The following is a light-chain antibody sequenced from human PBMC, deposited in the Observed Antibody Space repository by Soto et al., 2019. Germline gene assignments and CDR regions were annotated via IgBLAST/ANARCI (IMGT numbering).Light chain of an antibody. CDR1: SSDVGGYSY. CDR3: YSYAGRTVV. CDR2: EIS. V-gene: IGLV2-8*01. Sequence: QSVLTQPPSASGSPGQSVTISCSGTSSDVGGYSYVSWYQQHPGKAPKLMIYEISKRPSGVPDRFSGSKSGNTASLTVSGLQAEDEADYYCYSYAGRTVVFGGGTKLTVL. J-gene: IGLJ2*01.